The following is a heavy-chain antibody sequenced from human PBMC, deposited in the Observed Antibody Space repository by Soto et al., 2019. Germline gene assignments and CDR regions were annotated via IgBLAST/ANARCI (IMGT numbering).Heavy chain of an antibody. D-gene: IGHD3-9*01. CDR1: GGSFSGYY. Sequence: SETLSLTCAVYGGSFSGYYWSWIRQPPGKGLEWIGEINHSGSTNYNPSLKSRVTISVDTSKNQFSLKLSSVTAADTAVYYCAIGPRYLLPHRYFDDWGKGSLVTVDS. CDR3: AIGPRYLLPHRYFDD. CDR2: INHSGST. J-gene: IGHJ4*02. V-gene: IGHV4-34*01.